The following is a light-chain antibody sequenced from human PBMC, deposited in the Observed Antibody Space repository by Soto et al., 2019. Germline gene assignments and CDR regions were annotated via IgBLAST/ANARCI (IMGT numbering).Light chain of an antibody. J-gene: IGKJ5*01. CDR2: AAS. V-gene: IGKV1-39*01. CDR3: QQSYSTPIT. CDR1: QRISSY. Sequence: QSPSSLSASVGDRVIITCRASQRISSYLNWYQQKPGKAPKLLIYAASSLQSGVPSRFSGSGSGTDFTLTISSLQVEDFATYYCQQSYSTPITFGQGTRLEI.